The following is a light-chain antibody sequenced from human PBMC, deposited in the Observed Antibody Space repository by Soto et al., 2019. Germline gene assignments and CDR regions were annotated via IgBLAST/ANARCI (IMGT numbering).Light chain of an antibody. J-gene: IGKJ1*01. CDR3: LQHSSYLRT. CDR2: ATS. V-gene: IGKV3-11*01. Sequence: DIVMTQSPSSLSLSPGERATLSCRASQSVSDFLAWYQHKPGKAPKLLMYATSNWQTGVPSRFSGSGSGTEFTLTISSLEPEDFAIYFCLQHSSYLRTFGQGTKVEVK. CDR1: QSVSDF.